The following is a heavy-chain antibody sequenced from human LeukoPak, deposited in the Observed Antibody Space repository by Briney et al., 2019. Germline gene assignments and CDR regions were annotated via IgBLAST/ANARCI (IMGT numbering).Heavy chain of an antibody. J-gene: IGHJ3*02. CDR3: ASSYGSVATFDI. D-gene: IGHD3-10*01. V-gene: IGHV4-39*07. CDR2: IFYSGST. CDR1: GGSISSSSYY. Sequence: PSETLSLTCTVSGGSISSSSYYWGWIRQPPGKGLKWIGSIFYSGSTYYTPSLKSRVTISVGTSTNQFSLKLSSVTAADTAVYYCASSYGSVATFDIWGQGTMVTVSS.